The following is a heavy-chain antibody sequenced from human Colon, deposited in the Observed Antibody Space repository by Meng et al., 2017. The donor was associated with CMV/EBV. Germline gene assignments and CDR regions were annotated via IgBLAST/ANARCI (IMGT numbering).Heavy chain of an antibody. CDR3: ARVGYFDRYYFDY. CDR1: GFTVSSHY. J-gene: IGHJ4*02. CDR2: MYSGGST. V-gene: IGHV3-66*02. D-gene: IGHD3-9*01. Sequence: GGSLRLSCAASGFTVSSHYMSWVRQAPGKGLEWVSVMYSGGSTYYADSVRGRFTISRDNSKNTLFLQMNSLRAEDTAVYYCARVGYFDRYYFDYWGQGTLVTVPQ.